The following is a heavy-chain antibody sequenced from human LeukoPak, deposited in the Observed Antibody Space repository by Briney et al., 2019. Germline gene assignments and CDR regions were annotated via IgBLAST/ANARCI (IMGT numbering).Heavy chain of an antibody. CDR3: ARVQRTLTSYRYDSHPIEV. CDR2: INHSGRT. J-gene: IGHJ6*04. V-gene: IGHV4-34*01. Sequence: PSGTLSPTCAVQDASVTGYYWNCIRQAPGKGREWRGKINHSGRTTYRPSLERRLTISLVTSKNQVSLRLTSATAADSGVYYCARVQRTLTSYRYDSHPIEVWGERTTVTVSS. D-gene: IGHD5-18*01. CDR1: DASVTGYY.